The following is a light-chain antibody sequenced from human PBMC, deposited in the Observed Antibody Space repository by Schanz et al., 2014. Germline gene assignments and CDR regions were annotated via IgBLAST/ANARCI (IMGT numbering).Light chain of an antibody. CDR1: QTVTSGY. Sequence: EIVLTQSPGTLSLSPGERVTLSCRASQTVTSGYLAWYQQKPGQTPRLLIYAASTRAPGIPGRFSGSGSGTDFTLTISRLEPEDFAMYYCQQYDNSLPWTFGQGTKVEIK. V-gene: IGKV3-20*01. CDR2: AAS. J-gene: IGKJ1*01. CDR3: QQYDNSLPWT.